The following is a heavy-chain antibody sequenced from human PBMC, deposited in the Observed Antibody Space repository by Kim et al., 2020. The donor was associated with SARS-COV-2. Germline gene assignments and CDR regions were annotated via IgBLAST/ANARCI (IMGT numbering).Heavy chain of an antibody. D-gene: IGHD3-10*01. J-gene: IGHJ5*02. CDR1: GYSFTSYG. Sequence: ASVKVSCKASGYSFTSYGISWVRQAPGQGLEWMGWISAYNGNTNYAQKFQGRVTMTTDTSTSTAYMELSSLRSDDTAVYYCARDRARLYYFGSGSYWGFDPWGQGTLVTVSS. V-gene: IGHV1-18*04. CDR3: ARDRARLYYFGSGSYWGFDP. CDR2: ISAYNGNT.